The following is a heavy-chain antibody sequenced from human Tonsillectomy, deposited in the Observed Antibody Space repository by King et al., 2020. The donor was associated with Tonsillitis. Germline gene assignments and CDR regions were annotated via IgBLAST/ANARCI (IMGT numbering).Heavy chain of an antibody. CDR1: GFTFINHA. V-gene: IGHV3-23*04. Sequence: VQLVESGGGLVQPGGSLRLSCAASGFTFINHAMHWVRQAPGKGLEWVSGISGSGGSIYYADSVKGRFTISRDNSKNTLYLQINSLRAEDTAAYYCAKDEAAAPWGWFDPWGQGTLVTVSS. D-gene: IGHD6-13*01. CDR2: ISGSGGSI. J-gene: IGHJ5*02. CDR3: AKDEAAAPWGWFDP.